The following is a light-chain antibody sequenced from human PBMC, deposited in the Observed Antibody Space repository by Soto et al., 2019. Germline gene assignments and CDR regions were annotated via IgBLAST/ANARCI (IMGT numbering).Light chain of an antibody. Sequence: SVVTQPASVSGSLGQSITISCTGTSSDIGGYNYVSWYQQCPGKAPKLMIYRVSNRPSGVSNRFSGSKSGDTASLTISGLQAEDEADYHCSSYSSTSTLVVFGTGTKVTV. CDR1: SSDIGGYNY. CDR2: RVS. CDR3: SSYSSTSTLVV. J-gene: IGLJ1*01. V-gene: IGLV2-14*01.